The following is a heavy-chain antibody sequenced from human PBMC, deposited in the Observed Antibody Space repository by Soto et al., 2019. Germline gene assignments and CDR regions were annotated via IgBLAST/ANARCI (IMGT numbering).Heavy chain of an antibody. D-gene: IGHD3-3*01. V-gene: IGHV4-38-2*02. CDR3: VRDFGDLHDFWSGSDY. Sequence: PSGTLSITCAVSGYSINSGYYWGWIRQSPGKGLEWIGSVFHSGTTYSTPSLKTRLTISVDTSKNQFSLDLNAVTAADAAVYYCVRDFGDLHDFWSGSDYWGQGIPVTVSS. CDR1: GYSINSGYY. CDR2: VFHSGTT. J-gene: IGHJ4*02.